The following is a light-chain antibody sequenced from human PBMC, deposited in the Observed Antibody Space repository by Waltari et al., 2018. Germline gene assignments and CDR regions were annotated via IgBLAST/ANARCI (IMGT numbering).Light chain of an antibody. CDR3: QQYDAGST. Sequence: DIQMTQSPSTLSASVGDSVTIICRASQTVHNWVAWYQQKPGAAPKLLIYKTSTLQSGVPSRCSGSGSGTECTLTVSSLQPDDVATYYCQQYDAGSTFGQGTQLEI. V-gene: IGKV1-5*03. J-gene: IGKJ2*01. CDR2: KTS. CDR1: QTVHNW.